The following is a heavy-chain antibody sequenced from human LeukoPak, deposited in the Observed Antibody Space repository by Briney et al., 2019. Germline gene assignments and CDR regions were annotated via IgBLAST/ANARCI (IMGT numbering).Heavy chain of an antibody. CDR3: ATSLGPLAEY. V-gene: IGHV3-74*01. J-gene: IGHJ4*02. CDR2: INSGGSGT. CDR1: GFAFSSNW. D-gene: IGHD7-27*01. Sequence: PGGSLRLSCAASGFAFSSNWMHWVRQTPGKGLVWVSRINSGGSGTSYADSVEGRFTISRDNAKNTLHLQMNSLKGEDTAVYYCATSLGPLAEYWGRGTLVTVSS.